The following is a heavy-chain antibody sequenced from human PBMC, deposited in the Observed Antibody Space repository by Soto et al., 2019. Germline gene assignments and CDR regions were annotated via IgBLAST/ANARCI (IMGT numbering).Heavy chain of an antibody. Sequence: SVKVSCKASGCTFSSYAISCVRQAPGQGLEWMGGIIPIFGTANYAQKFQGRVTITADESTSTAYMELSSLRSEDTAVYYCARVGVIAEALMDYWGQGTLVTVSS. CDR1: GCTFSSYA. CDR2: IIPIFGTA. D-gene: IGHD2-15*01. J-gene: IGHJ4*02. V-gene: IGHV1-69*13. CDR3: ARVGVIAEALMDY.